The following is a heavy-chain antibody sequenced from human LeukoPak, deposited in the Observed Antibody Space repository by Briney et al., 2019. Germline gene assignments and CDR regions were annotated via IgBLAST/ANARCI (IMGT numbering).Heavy chain of an antibody. V-gene: IGHV3-48*03. CDR2: ITSSGNTI. CDR3: ARGSPGY. CDR1: GFTFSNYE. J-gene: IGHJ4*02. Sequence: PGGSLRLSCAASGFTFSNYEMNWVRQAPGKGLEWVSYITSSGNTIYYANSVKGRFTISRDNAKNSLYLQMNSLRAEDTPVYYCARGSPGYWGQGTLVTVSS.